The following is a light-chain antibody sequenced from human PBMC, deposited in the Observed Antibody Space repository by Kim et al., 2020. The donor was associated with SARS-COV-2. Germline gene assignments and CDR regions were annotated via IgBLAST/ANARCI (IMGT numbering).Light chain of an antibody. CDR3: QQYYNWPRT. V-gene: IGKV3-15*01. CDR2: DAS. CDR1: QSVNIN. Sequence: EIVMTQSPTTLSVSPGERVTLSCRASQSVNINSAWYQQKPGQAPRLLIYDASTRATGIPARFSGSGSGTEFTLTISSLQSEDFAVYYCQQYYNWPRTFGQGTKVDIK. J-gene: IGKJ1*01.